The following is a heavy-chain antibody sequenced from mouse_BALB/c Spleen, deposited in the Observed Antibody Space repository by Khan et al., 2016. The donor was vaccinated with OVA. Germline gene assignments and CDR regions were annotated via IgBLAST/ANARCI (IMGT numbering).Heavy chain of an antibody. D-gene: IGHD1-1*01. Sequence: EVELVESGGGLVKPGGSLKLSCAASGFTFNSYAMSWVRQTPEKRLEWVATISSGGSYTYYPDSVKGRFTISRDNAKNILYLQMSSLRSEDTAMYYCARDYYGSSYEDYWGKGTTLTVSS. CDR2: ISSGGSYT. CDR3: ARDYYGSSYEDY. V-gene: IGHV5-9-3*01. J-gene: IGHJ2*01. CDR1: GFTFNSYA.